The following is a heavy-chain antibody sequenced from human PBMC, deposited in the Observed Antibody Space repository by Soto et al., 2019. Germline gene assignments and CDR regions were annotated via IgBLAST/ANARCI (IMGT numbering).Heavy chain of an antibody. V-gene: IGHV1-8*01. J-gene: IGHJ5*02. CDR3: ARGREDAFRGGRNGSDP. CDR2: MNPNSGDT. CDR1: RHTFTSYA. Sequence: ARVELSCEASRHTFTSYAICWVRQANGQGLEWMGWMNPNSGDTGYAQKCQGRVTMTGSTSISTAYMELGSLRSDDTAVYYCARGREDAFRGGRNGSDPLVQGTPV. D-gene: IGHD2-15*01.